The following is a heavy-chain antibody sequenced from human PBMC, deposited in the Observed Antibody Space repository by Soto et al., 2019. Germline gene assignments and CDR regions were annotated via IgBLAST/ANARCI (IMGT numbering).Heavy chain of an antibody. CDR2: IWYDGSNK. Sequence: QVQLVESGGGVVQPGRSLRLSRAASGFTFSTYGMHWVRQAPGKGLEWVAVIWYDGSNKDYADSVKGRFTISRDNSKNTLFLQMNSLRVDDTAVYYCARAVGPFDYWGQGTLVTVSS. CDR3: ARAVGPFDY. D-gene: IGHD1-26*01. CDR1: GFTFSTYG. V-gene: IGHV3-33*01. J-gene: IGHJ4*02.